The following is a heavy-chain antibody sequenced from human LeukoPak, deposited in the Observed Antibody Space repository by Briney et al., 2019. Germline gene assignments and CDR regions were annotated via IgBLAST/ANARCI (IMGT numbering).Heavy chain of an antibody. J-gene: IGHJ4*02. CDR3: ARTSNDFWSGNNRWYYFDY. CDR1: GGSISSSNW. CDR2: IYHSGST. Sequence: SGTLSLTCAVSGGSISSSNWWSWVRQPPGKGLEWIGEIYHSGSTNYNPSLKSRVTISVDKSKNQFSLKLSSVTAADTAVYYCARTSNDFWSGNNRWYYFDYWGQGTLVTVSS. D-gene: IGHD3-3*01. V-gene: IGHV4-4*02.